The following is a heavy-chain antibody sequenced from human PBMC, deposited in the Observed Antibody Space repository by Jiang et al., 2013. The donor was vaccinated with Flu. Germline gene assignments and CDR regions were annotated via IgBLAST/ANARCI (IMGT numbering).Heavy chain of an antibody. D-gene: IGHD2-15*01. CDR2: IYTSGST. CDR3: AFLGYCSGGNCYEDY. J-gene: IGHJ4*02. Sequence: PGLVKPSETLSLTCTVSGGSINDYYWSWIRQPPGKGLEWIGYIYTSGSTNXNPSLKSRVTISVDTSKNQFSLKLSSVTAADTAVYYCAFLGYCSGGNCYEDYWGLGTLVTVSS. V-gene: IGHV4-4*09. CDR1: GGSINDYY.